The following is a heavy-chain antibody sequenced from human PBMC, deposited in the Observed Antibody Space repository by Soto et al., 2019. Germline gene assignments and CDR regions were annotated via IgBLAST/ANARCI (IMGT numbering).Heavy chain of an antibody. D-gene: IGHD2-15*01. Sequence: PGGSLRLSCAASGFSFSVYTMNWVRQAPGKGLEWVSSISSSSSYIYYADSLKGRFTVSRDNSKNTLSLQMNSLRADDTAVYYCAKRRGAGGHFDYWGQGALVTVS. V-gene: IGHV3-21*04. J-gene: IGHJ4*02. CDR2: ISSSSSYI. CDR3: AKRRGAGGHFDY. CDR1: GFSFSVYT.